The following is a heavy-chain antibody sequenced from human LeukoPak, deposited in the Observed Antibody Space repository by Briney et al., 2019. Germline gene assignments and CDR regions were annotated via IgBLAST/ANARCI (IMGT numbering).Heavy chain of an antibody. CDR3: ARGFDNYYALPGGY. Sequence: PGGSLRLSCAASGFTFSSYSMNWVRQAPEKGLEWVSSISSSSSYIYYADSVKGRFTISRDNAKKSLYLQMNSLRAEDTAVYYCARGFDNYYALPGGYWGQGTLVTVSS. J-gene: IGHJ4*02. CDR1: GFTFSSYS. D-gene: IGHD3-10*01. V-gene: IGHV3-21*01. CDR2: ISSSSSYI.